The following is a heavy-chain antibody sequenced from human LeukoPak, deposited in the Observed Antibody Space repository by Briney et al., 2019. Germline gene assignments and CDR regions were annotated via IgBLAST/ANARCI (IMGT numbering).Heavy chain of an antibody. J-gene: IGHJ4*02. V-gene: IGHV3-33*01. CDR1: GFTFSSYG. CDR2: IWYDGSNK. D-gene: IGHD6-13*01. CDR3: ARASAGPFPLDY. Sequence: GGSLRLSCAASGFTFSSYGMHWVRQAPGKGLEWVAVIWYDGSNKYFADSVKGRFTISRDNSKNTMFLQMSSLRAEDTAVYYCARASAGPFPLDYWGQGTLVTVS.